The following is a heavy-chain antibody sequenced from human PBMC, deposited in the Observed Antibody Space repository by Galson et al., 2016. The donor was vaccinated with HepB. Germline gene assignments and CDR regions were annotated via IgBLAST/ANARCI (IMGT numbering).Heavy chain of an antibody. CDR1: GFGFSSYA. CDR2: ISFDGSNI. V-gene: IGHV3-30*04. D-gene: IGHD4/OR15-4a*01. CDR3: AREGSFMLTFFDY. Sequence: SLRLSCAASGFGFSSYAMHWVCQAPGKGLEWLSVISFDGSNIYQADSVKGRFTISRDNFENTLYLQMNSLTAEDTAVYYCAREGSFMLTFFDYWGQGTLVTVSS. J-gene: IGHJ4*02.